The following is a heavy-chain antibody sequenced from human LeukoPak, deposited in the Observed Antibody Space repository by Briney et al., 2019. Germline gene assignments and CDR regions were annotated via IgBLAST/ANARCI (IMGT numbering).Heavy chain of an antibody. D-gene: IGHD3-22*01. CDR3: ATRPNYYDSSGYYYGPLDY. Sequence: SGGSLRLSCAASGFTFSSYAMSWVRQAPGKGLEWVSAISGSGGSTYYADSVKGRFTISRDNSKNTLYLQMNSLRAEDTAVYYCATRPNYYDSSGYYYGPLDYWGQGTLVTISS. J-gene: IGHJ4*02. CDR1: GFTFSSYA. CDR2: ISGSGGST. V-gene: IGHV3-23*01.